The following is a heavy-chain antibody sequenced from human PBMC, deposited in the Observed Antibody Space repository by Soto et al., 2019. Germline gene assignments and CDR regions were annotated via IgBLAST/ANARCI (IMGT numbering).Heavy chain of an antibody. CDR3: ANRNDAGLDY. D-gene: IGHD1-1*01. V-gene: IGHV3-23*01. Sequence: GGSLRLSCAASGFNFSRYAMSWVRQAPGKGLEWVSAISGSGGRTYYADSVKGRFTISRDNSKNTLYLQMNSLRAEDTAVYYCANRNDAGLDYWGQGTLVTVSS. CDR2: ISGSGGRT. CDR1: GFNFSRYA. J-gene: IGHJ4*02.